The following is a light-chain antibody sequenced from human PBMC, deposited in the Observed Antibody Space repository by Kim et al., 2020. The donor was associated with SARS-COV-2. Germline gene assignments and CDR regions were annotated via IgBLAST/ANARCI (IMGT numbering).Light chain of an antibody. V-gene: IGKV3-20*01. J-gene: IGKJ2*02. CDR1: QGLSSTS. Sequence: LSPGERATLSCRASQGLSSTSLAWYQQKPGQAPRLLISGASSRATGIPDRFSGSGSGTDFTLTINRLEPEDSAVYYCHQYGNSPCTFGQGTKLEI. CDR2: GAS. CDR3: HQYGNSPCT.